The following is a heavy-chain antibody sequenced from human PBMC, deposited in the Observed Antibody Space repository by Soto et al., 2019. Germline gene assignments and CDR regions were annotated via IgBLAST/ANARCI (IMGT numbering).Heavy chain of an antibody. Sequence: PSETLSLTCTVSGGSISSGRYFWIWIRQHPGKGLEWIGYIYNGGTTYYNPSLKSRVIVSVDTSKNQFSLELSSVTAADTAVYYCAADRSSSSSYWGQGTLVTVSS. D-gene: IGHD6-13*01. J-gene: IGHJ4*02. CDR3: AADRSSSSSY. CDR1: GGSISSGRYF. V-gene: IGHV4-31*03. CDR2: IYNGGTT.